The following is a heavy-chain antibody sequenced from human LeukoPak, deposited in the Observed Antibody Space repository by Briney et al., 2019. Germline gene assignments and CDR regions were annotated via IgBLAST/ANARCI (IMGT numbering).Heavy chain of an antibody. Sequence: SETLSLTCTVSGGSISSYYWSWIRQPPGKGLEWIGYIYYSGSTNYNPSLKSRVTISVDTSKNQFSLKLSSVTAADTAVYYCARLCPLGHFDYWGQGTLVTVSS. CDR1: GGSISSYY. CDR3: ARLCPLGHFDY. J-gene: IGHJ4*02. V-gene: IGHV4-59*08. CDR2: IYYSGST. D-gene: IGHD3-10*02.